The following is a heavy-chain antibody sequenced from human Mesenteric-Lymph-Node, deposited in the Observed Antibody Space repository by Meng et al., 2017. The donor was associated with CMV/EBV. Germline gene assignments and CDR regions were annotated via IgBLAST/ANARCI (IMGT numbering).Heavy chain of an antibody. J-gene: IGHJ5*02. CDR1: GGSISSSNW. CDR2: IYHSGST. Sequence: GSLRLSCAVSGGSISSSNWWSWVRQPPGKGLEWIGEIYHSGSTNYNPSLKSRVTISVDKSKNQFSLKLSSVTAADTAVYYCARGRITIFGVVWFDPWGQGTLVTVSS. D-gene: IGHD3-3*01. CDR3: ARGRITIFGVVWFDP. V-gene: IGHV4-4*02.